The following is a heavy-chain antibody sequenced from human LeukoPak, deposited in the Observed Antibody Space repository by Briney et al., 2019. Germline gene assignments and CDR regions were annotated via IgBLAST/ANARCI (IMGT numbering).Heavy chain of an antibody. Sequence: GGSLRLSCAASGFTFSSYWMSWVRQAPGKGLEWVGRIKSKTDGETTDFGAPVKGRFAISRDDSKNTMYLHMNSLRTEDTAVYYCTTGNWGPYWGQGTLVTVSS. CDR3: TTGNWGPY. D-gene: IGHD7-27*01. J-gene: IGHJ4*02. CDR2: IKSKTDGETT. CDR1: GFTFSSYW. V-gene: IGHV3-15*01.